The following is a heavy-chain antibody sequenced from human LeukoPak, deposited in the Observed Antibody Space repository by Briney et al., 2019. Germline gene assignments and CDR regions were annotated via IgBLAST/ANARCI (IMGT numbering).Heavy chain of an antibody. Sequence: GGSLRLSCAASGFTFSTYAMSWVRQAPGKGLEWVSAISGSGGSTYYADSVKGRFTISRDNSKNTLYLQMNSLRAEDTAVYYCAKTGSGYYFFDYWGQGTLVTVSS. J-gene: IGHJ4*02. D-gene: IGHD3-22*01. V-gene: IGHV3-23*01. CDR1: GFTFSTYA. CDR3: AKTGSGYYFFDY. CDR2: ISGSGGST.